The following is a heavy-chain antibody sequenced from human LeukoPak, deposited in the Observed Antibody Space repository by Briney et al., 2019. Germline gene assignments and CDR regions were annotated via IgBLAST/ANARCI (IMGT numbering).Heavy chain of an antibody. CDR3: ANQLEVYDYAWGSYRFSAFDI. CDR1: GFTFSSYA. Sequence: PGGSLRLSCAASGFTFSSYAMSWVRQAPGKGLEWVSAISGSGGSTYYADSVKGRFTISRDNSKNTLYLQMNSLRAEDTAVYYCANQLEVYDYAWGSYRFSAFDIWGQGTMVTVSS. J-gene: IGHJ3*02. D-gene: IGHD3-16*02. V-gene: IGHV3-23*01. CDR2: ISGSGGST.